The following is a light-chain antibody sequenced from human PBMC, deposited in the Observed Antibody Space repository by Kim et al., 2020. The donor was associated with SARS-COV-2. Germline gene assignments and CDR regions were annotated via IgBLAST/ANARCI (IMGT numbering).Light chain of an antibody. CDR1: LVNKY. CDR2: QDD. V-gene: IGLV3-1*01. Sequence: LVNKYACWYQQKPGQSPVLVIYQDDKRPSGIPERFSGSNSGNTATLTISGTQAMDEADYYCQAWDSSSYVFGTGTKVTVL. J-gene: IGLJ1*01. CDR3: QAWDSSSYV.